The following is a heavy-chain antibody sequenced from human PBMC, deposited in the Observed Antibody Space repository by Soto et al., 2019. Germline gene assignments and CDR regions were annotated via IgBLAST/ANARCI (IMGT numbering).Heavy chain of an antibody. CDR1: GGIFSTYA. V-gene: IGHV1-69*01. CDR3: ARDRDDYGSGNYYNRIDF. J-gene: IGHJ4*02. D-gene: IGHD3-10*01. CDR2: IITIFGTP. Sequence: QVQLVQSGAEVKKPGSSVKVSCKASGGIFSTYAISWLRQAPGQGLEWMGGIITIFGTPNYAQRFQGRVTIIADESTSTADMELSRLRSEDTAVYYCARDRDDYGSGNYYNRIDFWGQGTLVTVSS.